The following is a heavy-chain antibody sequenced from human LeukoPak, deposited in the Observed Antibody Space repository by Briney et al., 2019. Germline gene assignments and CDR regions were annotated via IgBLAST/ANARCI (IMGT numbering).Heavy chain of an antibody. CDR3: VSSASIGW. Sequence: GGSLRLSCAASGFTFSSYWMHWIRQAPGKGLVWVSRISTGGTTTSYADSVKGRFTISRYNAKNTLYLLMNRLRTDVTAVYYCVSSASIGWRGQGTLVTVSA. D-gene: IGHD2/OR15-2a*01. J-gene: IGHJ4*02. V-gene: IGHV3-74*01. CDR1: GFTFSSYW. CDR2: ISTGGTTT.